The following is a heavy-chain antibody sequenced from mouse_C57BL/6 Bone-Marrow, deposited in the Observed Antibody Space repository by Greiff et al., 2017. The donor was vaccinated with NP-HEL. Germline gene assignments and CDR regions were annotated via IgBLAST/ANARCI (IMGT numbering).Heavy chain of an antibody. Sequence: VKLKQPGTELVKPGASVKLSCKASGYTFTSYWMHWVKQRPGQGLEWIGNINPSNGGTNYNEKFKSKATLTVDKSSSTAYMQLSSLTSEDSAVYYCARPHYYVSSYWYFDVWGTGTTVTVSS. V-gene: IGHV1-53*01. CDR2: INPSNGGT. CDR3: ARPHYYVSSYWYFDV. J-gene: IGHJ1*03. CDR1: GYTFTSYW. D-gene: IGHD1-1*01.